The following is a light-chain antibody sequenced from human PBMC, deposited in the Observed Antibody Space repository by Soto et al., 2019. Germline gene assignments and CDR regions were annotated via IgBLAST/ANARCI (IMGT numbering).Light chain of an antibody. Sequence: AIQLTQSPSSLSASVGDRVTITCRASQGISSALAWYQQKPGKAPKLLIYDASSLESGVPSRFSGSGSGTEFTLTISSLQPDDFATYYCQQYNSYDMYTFGQGTRLEIK. V-gene: IGKV1-13*02. CDR2: DAS. CDR1: QGISSA. CDR3: QQYNSYDMYT. J-gene: IGKJ5*01.